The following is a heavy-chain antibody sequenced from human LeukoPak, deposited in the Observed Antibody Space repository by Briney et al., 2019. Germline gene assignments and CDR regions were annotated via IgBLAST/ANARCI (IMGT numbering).Heavy chain of an antibody. Sequence: SETLSLTCTVSGGSISSYYWSWLRQPPGKGLEWIGYIYYSGSTNYNPSLKSRVTISVDTSKNQFSLKLSSVTAADTAVYYCARGERWLQSWGQGTLVTVSS. CDR3: ARGERWLQS. V-gene: IGHV4-59*01. J-gene: IGHJ4*02. CDR1: GGSISSYY. CDR2: IYYSGST. D-gene: IGHD5-24*01.